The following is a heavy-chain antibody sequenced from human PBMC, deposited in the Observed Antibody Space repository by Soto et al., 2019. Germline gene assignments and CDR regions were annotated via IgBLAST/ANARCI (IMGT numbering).Heavy chain of an antibody. J-gene: IGHJ4*02. CDR2: ISYDGSNK. D-gene: IGHD6-6*01. V-gene: IGHV3-30*18. CDR1: GFTFSSYG. Sequence: QVQLVESGGGVVQPGRPLRLSCAASGFTFSSYGMHWVRQAPGKGLEWVAVISYDGSNKYYADSVKGRFTISRDNSKNTLYLQMNSLRAEDTAVYYCAKTEYSSSSGAPLYEYYGVYWGQGTLVTVSS. CDR3: AKTEYSSSSGAPLYEYYGVY.